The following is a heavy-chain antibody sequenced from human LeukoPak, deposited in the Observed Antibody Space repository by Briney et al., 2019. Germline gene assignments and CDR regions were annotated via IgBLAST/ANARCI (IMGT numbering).Heavy chain of an antibody. V-gene: IGHV3-48*03. CDR3: ARDVGGGYFDY. CDR2: ISSSGSSI. CDR1: GFTFSSYE. Sequence: PGGSLRLSCAAPGFTFSSYEMNWVRQAPGKGLEWVSYISSSGSSIYYADSVRGRFTISKDNAKNSLFLQMNSLRAEDTAVYYCARDVGGGYFDYWGQGTLVTVSS. D-gene: IGHD2-15*01. J-gene: IGHJ4*02.